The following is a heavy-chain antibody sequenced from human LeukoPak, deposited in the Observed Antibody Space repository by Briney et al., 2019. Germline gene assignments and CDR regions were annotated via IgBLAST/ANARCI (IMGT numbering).Heavy chain of an antibody. CDR3: AKHQRGDDFWSGYSPLDY. J-gene: IGHJ4*02. D-gene: IGHD3-3*01. Sequence: PSETLSLTCTVSGGSISSGGYYWSWIRQPPGKGLEWIGEINHSGSTNYNPSLKSRVTISVDTSKNQFSLKLSSVTAADTAVYYCAKHQRGDDFWSGYSPLDYWGQGTLVTVSS. CDR1: GGSISSGGYY. CDR2: INHSGST. V-gene: IGHV4-39*01.